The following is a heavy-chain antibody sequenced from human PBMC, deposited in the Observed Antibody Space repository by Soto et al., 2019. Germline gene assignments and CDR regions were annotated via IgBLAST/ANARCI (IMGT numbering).Heavy chain of an antibody. V-gene: IGHV3-33*01. CDR2: IWFDGSNR. Sequence: GGSLRLSCAASGFTFSSYGMHWARQAPGKGLEWVAVIWFDGSNRYYADSVKGRFTISRDNSKNTLYLQMNSLRAEDTALYYCAREVKYSSSSDFDYWGQGTLVTVSS. D-gene: IGHD6-6*01. CDR3: AREVKYSSSSDFDY. CDR1: GFTFSSYG. J-gene: IGHJ4*02.